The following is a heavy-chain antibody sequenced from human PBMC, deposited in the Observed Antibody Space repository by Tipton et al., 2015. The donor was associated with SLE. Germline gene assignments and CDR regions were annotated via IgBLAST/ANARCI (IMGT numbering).Heavy chain of an antibody. CDR2: INQSGST. Sequence: TLSLTCAVYGGSFSGNYWSWIRQPPGKGLEWIGEINQSGSTNYNPSLKSRVTVSVDTSKNQFSLKLSSVTAADTAVYYCASSSGYFDYWGQGTLVTVSS. CDR1: GGSFSGNY. D-gene: IGHD3-22*01. J-gene: IGHJ4*02. V-gene: IGHV4-34*01. CDR3: ASSSGYFDY.